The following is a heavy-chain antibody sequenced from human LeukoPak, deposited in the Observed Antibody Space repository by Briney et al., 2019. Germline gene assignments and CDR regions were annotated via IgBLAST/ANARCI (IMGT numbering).Heavy chain of an antibody. CDR2: IIPIFGTA. D-gene: IGHD6-13*01. J-gene: IGHJ4*02. CDR1: GGTFSSYA. V-gene: IGHV1-69*13. Sequence: VASVKVSCKASGGTFSSYAISWVRQAPGQGLEWMGGIIPIFGTANYAQKFQGRVTITADESTSTAYMELSSLRSEDTAVYYCARGGTAAAGTYFGFDYWGQGTLVTVSS. CDR3: ARGGTAAAGTYFGFDY.